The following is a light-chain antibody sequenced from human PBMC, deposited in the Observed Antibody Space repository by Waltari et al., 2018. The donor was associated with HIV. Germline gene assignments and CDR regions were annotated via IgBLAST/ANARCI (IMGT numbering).Light chain of an antibody. CDR3: QQYHKWPET. CDR1: ESVHSN. J-gene: IGKJ2*01. Sequence: EILMTQSPATLSVSPGGGATVSCRASESVHSNLAWFQQKPGQAPRLLFYAASTRATCLPDRFSASGSGTEFTLTISSLQSEDFALYFCQQYHKWPETFGQGTKLEIK. V-gene: IGKV3-15*01. CDR2: AAS.